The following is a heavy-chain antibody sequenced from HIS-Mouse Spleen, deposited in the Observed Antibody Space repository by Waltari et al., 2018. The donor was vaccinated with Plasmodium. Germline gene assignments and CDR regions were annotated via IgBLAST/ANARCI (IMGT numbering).Heavy chain of an antibody. CDR3: ARGEDSSSWFDY. D-gene: IGHD6-13*01. CDR2: MNPNSGNK. V-gene: IGHV1-8*01. CDR1: GYTFTSYD. Sequence: QVQLVQSGAEVKKPGASVKVSCKASGYTFTSYDINWVRQATGQGLEGMGRMNPNSGNKGYAQKCQGRVTMTRNTSISTAYMELSSLRSEDTAVYYCARGEDSSSWFDYWGQGTLVTVSS. J-gene: IGHJ4*02.